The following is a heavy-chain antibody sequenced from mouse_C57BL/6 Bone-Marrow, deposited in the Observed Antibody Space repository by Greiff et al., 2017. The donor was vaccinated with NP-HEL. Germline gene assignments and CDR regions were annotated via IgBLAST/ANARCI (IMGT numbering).Heavy chain of an antibody. CDR2: IYLGNGYT. V-gene: IGHV1-58*01. Sequence: VQLQQSGAELVRPGSSVKMSCKTSGYTFTSYGINWVKQRPGQGLEWIGYIYLGNGYTEYNEKFKGKATLTSDTSSSTAYMQLSSLTSEDSAIYFYARSNYAYAMDYWGQGTSVTVSS. J-gene: IGHJ4*01. D-gene: IGHD2-1*01. CDR1: GYTFTSYG. CDR3: ARSNYAYAMDY.